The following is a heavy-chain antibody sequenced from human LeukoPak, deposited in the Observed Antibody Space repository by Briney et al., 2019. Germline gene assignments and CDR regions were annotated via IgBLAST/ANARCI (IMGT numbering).Heavy chain of an antibody. D-gene: IGHD6-6*01. CDR1: GFTFSSYS. CDR3: ARGAARPDYYYYYMDV. Sequence: GGSLRLSCAASGFTFSSYSMNWVRQAPGKGLEWVSYISSSSSTIYYADSVKGRFTISRDNAKNSLYLQMNSLRAEDTAVYYCARGAARPDYYYYYMDVWGKGTTVTVSS. J-gene: IGHJ6*03. CDR2: ISSSSSTI. V-gene: IGHV3-48*01.